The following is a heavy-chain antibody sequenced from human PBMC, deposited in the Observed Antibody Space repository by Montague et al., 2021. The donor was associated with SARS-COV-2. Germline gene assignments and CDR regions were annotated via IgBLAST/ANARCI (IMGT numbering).Heavy chain of an antibody. J-gene: IGHJ1*01. CDR1: GGSISNSRSY. Sequence: SETLPLTCTVSGGSISNSRSYWGWVRQPPGKGLEYIGSIYYMGTTYYNPSLKSRVTVSLDTSKNQFSLQLSSVTATDTAVYYCARHDPNYGGRGGNFEHWGQGTLAIVSS. CDR2: IYYMGTT. CDR3: ARHDPNYGGRGGNFEH. V-gene: IGHV4-39*01. D-gene: IGHD2-21*01.